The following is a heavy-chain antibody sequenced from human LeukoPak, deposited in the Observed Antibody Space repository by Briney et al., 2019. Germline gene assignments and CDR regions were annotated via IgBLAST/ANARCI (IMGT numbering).Heavy chain of an antibody. D-gene: IGHD4-17*01. J-gene: IGHJ3*02. CDR2: IYDSGST. V-gene: IGHV4-59*08. CDR3: ARVLAVTSAFDI. Sequence: AETLSLTCTVAGGSISSYYWSWIRQPPGKGLEWIGYIYDSGSTNYNPSLKSRATTSVDTSKNPFSLKLSSVTAADTAVYYCARVLAVTSAFDIWGQGTMVTVSS. CDR1: GGSISSYY.